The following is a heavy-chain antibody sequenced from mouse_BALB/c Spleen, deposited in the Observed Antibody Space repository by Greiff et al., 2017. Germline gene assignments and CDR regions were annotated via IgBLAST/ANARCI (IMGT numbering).Heavy chain of an antibody. V-gene: IGHV2-6-7*01. Sequence: VKLMESGPGLVAPSQSLSITCTVSGFSLTGYGVNWVRQPPGKGLEWLGMIWGDGSTDYNSALKSRLSISKDNSKSQVFLKMNSLQTDDTARYYCARDRAYYGNPAGAMDYWGQGTSVTVSA. CDR1: GFSLTGYG. J-gene: IGHJ4*01. CDR3: ARDRAYYGNPAGAMDY. CDR2: IWGDGST. D-gene: IGHD2-10*01.